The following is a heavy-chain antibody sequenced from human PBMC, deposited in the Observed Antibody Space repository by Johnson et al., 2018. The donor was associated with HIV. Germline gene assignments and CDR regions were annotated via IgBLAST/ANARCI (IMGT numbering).Heavy chain of an antibody. V-gene: IGHV3-64*04. D-gene: IGHD3-16*02. J-gene: IGHJ3*02. Sequence: QVQLVESGGGLVKPGGSLRLSCAASGFIFSDYYMSWIRQAPGKGLEYVSAISSNGGSTYYAYSVKGRFTISRDNSKNTLYLQMNNLRAEDTAVYYCAKDLSHYEYVWGSYPNGFDIWGQGTMVSVSS. CDR2: ISSNGGST. CDR1: GFIFSDYY. CDR3: AKDLSHYEYVWGSYPNGFDI.